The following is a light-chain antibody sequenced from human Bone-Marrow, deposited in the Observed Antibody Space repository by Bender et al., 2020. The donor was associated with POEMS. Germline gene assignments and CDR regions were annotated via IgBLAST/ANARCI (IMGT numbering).Light chain of an antibody. CDR2: EGS. J-gene: IGLJ3*02. Sequence: QSALTQPASVSGSPGQSITISCTGTSSDVGTYNLVSWYQQHSGKAPKVMIYEGSKRPSGVPDRFSGSKSGTSASLAITGLQAEDEGDYYCQSYDNSLGGWVFGGGTKLTVL. CDR1: SSDVGTYNL. CDR3: QSYDNSLGGWV. V-gene: IGLV2-14*02.